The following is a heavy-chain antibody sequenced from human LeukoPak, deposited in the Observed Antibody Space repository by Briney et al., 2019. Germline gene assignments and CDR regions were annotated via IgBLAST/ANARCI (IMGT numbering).Heavy chain of an antibody. CDR3: ARTSGSYLYYFDY. CDR1: GGSISSYY. J-gene: IGHJ4*02. D-gene: IGHD1-26*01. Sequence: PSETLSLTCTVSGGSISSYYWSWIRQPPGKGLEWIGYIYYSGSTNYNPSLKSRVTISVDTSKNQFSLKLSSVTAADTAVYYCARTSGSYLYYFDYWGQGTLVTVSS. V-gene: IGHV4-59*01. CDR2: IYYSGST.